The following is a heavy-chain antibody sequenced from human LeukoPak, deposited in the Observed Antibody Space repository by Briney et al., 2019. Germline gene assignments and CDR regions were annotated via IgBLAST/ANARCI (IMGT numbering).Heavy chain of an antibody. CDR1: GFTFSDYY. J-gene: IGHJ6*03. D-gene: IGHD5-18*01. CDR2: ISSSGSTI. Sequence: GGSLRLSSAASGFTFSDYYMSWIRQAPGKGLEWVSYISSSGSTIYYADSVKGRFTISRDNAKNSLYLQMNSLRAEDTAVYYCARTNTAMVSHYYYYMDVWGKGTTVTISS. V-gene: IGHV3-11*01. CDR3: ARTNTAMVSHYYYYMDV.